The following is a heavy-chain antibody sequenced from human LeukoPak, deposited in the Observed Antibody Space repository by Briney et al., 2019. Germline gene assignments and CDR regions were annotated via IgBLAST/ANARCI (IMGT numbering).Heavy chain of an antibody. Sequence: GASVKVSCKASGYTFTSYDINWVRQATGQGLEWMGWMNPNSGNTGYAQEFQGRVTITRNTSISTAYMELSSLRSEDTAVYYCARDAITIFENYWGQGTLVTVSS. CDR3: ARDAITIFENY. J-gene: IGHJ4*02. CDR1: GYTFTSYD. CDR2: MNPNSGNT. D-gene: IGHD3-9*01. V-gene: IGHV1-8*03.